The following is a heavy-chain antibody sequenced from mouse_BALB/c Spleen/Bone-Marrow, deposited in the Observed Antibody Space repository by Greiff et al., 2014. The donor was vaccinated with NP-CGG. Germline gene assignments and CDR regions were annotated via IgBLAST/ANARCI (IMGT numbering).Heavy chain of an antibody. CDR1: GYTFTSYL. D-gene: IGHD1-1*01. V-gene: IGHV1-4*01. J-gene: IGHJ2*01. CDR3: ALGSNYRYYFDY. Sequence: QVQLKESGAELAKPGASVKMSCKASGYTFTSYLMHWVKQRPGQGLEWIGYINPSTGYTEYNQKFKDKATLTADKSSSTAYMQLSSLTSEDSTVYYCALGSNYRYYFDYWGQGTTLTVSS. CDR2: INPSTGYT.